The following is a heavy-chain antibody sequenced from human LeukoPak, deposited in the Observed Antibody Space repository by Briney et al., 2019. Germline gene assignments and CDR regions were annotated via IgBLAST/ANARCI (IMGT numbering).Heavy chain of an antibody. J-gene: IGHJ3*02. CDR2: IYQSETT. Sequence: SETLSLTCTVSGYSISRAYYWGWIRQPPGKGLEWIGSIYQSETTYYNPSLKSRVTISIDTSQNQFSLKLSSLTAADTAVYYCARGEGPGIPIIWGQGTMVTVSS. CDR1: GYSISRAYY. D-gene: IGHD3-10*01. V-gene: IGHV4-38-2*02. CDR3: ARGEGPGIPII.